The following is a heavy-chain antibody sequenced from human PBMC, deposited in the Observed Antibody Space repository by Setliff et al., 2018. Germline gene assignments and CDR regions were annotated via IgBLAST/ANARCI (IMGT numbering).Heavy chain of an antibody. V-gene: IGHV1-3*01. D-gene: IGHD3-22*01. CDR1: GYTFTDYA. Sequence: VKVSCKASGYTFTDYAMHWVRQAPGQRLEWMGWVNPGNGNTKYSQKFQGRVTITRDTSASTAYMELSSLRSEDTAVYYCARDKGYDSSGYWGAFDYWGQGTLVTVSS. CDR2: VNPGNGNT. J-gene: IGHJ4*02. CDR3: ARDKGYDSSGYWGAFDY.